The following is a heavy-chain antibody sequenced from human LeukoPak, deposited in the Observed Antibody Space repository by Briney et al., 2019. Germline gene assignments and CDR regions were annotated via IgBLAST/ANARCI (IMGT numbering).Heavy chain of an antibody. CDR3: ARHVLLWFGESPYFDY. J-gene: IGHJ4*02. V-gene: IGHV4-39*01. CDR2: IYYSGST. D-gene: IGHD3-10*01. Sequence: PSETLSLTCTVSGGSISSYYWGWIRQPPGKGLEWIGSIYYSGSTYYNPSLKSRVTISVDTSKNQFSLKLSSVTAADTAVYYCARHVLLWFGESPYFDYWGQGTLVTVSS. CDR1: GGSISSYY.